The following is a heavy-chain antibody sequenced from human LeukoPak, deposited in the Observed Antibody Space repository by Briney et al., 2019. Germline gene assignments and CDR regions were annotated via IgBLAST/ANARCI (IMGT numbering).Heavy chain of an antibody. J-gene: IGHJ3*02. V-gene: IGHV1-2*02. CDR1: GYTFTGYY. CDR2: INSNSGGR. CDR3: ARDFTIVAAGVGFAFDI. D-gene: IGHD6-13*01. Sequence: ASVKVSCKASGYTFTGYYMHWVRQAPGKGLAWMGCINSNSGGRNYAQKFEGRVTMTRDTSISTAYMELSRLRSGDTAVYYVARDFTIVAAGVGFAFDIWGQGTMVTVSS.